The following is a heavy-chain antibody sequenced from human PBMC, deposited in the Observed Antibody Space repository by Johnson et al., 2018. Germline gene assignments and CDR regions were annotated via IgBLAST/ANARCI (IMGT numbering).Heavy chain of an antibody. Sequence: QVQLVQSGGGVVQPGRSLRLSCAASGFTFSSYGMHWVRQAPGKGLEWVAVISYDGSNEYYADSVKGRFTISRDNSKNTLYLQRNSLRAEDTAVCYCARDARTGGGYYGMDVWGQGTTVTVSS. J-gene: IGHJ6*02. CDR3: ARDARTGGGYYGMDV. D-gene: IGHD4-23*01. CDR1: GFTFSSYG. V-gene: IGHV3-30*03. CDR2: ISYDGSNE.